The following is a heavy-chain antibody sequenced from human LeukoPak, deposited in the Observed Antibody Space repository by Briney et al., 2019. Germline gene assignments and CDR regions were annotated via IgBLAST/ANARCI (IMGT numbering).Heavy chain of an antibody. V-gene: IGHV3-30*03. CDR3: ARLRYYAMDV. J-gene: IGHJ6*02. CDR2: ISYDGRKK. CDR1: GFTFSSYG. Sequence: GRSLRLSCAASGFTFSSYGMHWVRQAPGKGLEWAAVISYDGRKKYYADSVKGRFTISRDNAKNSLYLQMNSLRAEDTAVYYCARLRYYAMDVWGQGTTVTASS.